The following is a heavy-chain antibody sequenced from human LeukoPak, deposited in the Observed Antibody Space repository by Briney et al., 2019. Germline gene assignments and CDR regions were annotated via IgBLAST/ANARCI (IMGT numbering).Heavy chain of an antibody. V-gene: IGHV4-34*01. J-gene: IGHJ4*02. Sequence: SETLSLTCADYGGPFSGFFWSWIRQPPGKGLEWIGEINHSGSTNYNPSLKSRVTISIDTSKKQFSLKLTSVTAADTAVYYCARMSKNPRYYYDSSGYPFDYWGQGTLVTVSS. CDR2: INHSGST. CDR3: ARMSKNPRYYYDSSGYPFDY. CDR1: GGPFSGFF. D-gene: IGHD3-22*01.